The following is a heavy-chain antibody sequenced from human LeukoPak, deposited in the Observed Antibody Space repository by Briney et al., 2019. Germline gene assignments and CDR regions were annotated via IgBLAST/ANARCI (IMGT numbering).Heavy chain of an antibody. V-gene: IGHV1-69*06. CDR3: ARLGYGTDAGDDFDY. CDR1: GGTFSSYA. J-gene: IGHJ4*02. D-gene: IGHD4-17*01. Sequence: ASVKVSCKASGGTFSSYAISWVRQAPGQGLEWMGGIIPIFGTANYAQKFQGRVTITADKSTNTAYMELSSLRSEDTAVYYCARLGYGTDAGDDFDYWGQGTLVTVSS. CDR2: IIPIFGTA.